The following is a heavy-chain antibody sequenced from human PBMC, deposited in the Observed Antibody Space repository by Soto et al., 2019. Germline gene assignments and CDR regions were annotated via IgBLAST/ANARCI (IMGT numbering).Heavy chain of an antibody. D-gene: IGHD5-18*01. CDR2: IYDSGST. J-gene: IGHJ6*02. CDR1: GGSISSGGYY. V-gene: IGHV4-31*03. CDR3: ARVSTAMATDYYYYGMDV. Sequence: QVQLQESGPGLVKPSQTLSLTCTVSGGSISSGGYYWSWIRQHPGKGLEWIGYIYDSGSTYYNPSLKSRVTMSVDTSKDQSSLKLSSVTAADTAVYYCARVSTAMATDYYYYGMDVWGQGTTVTVSS.